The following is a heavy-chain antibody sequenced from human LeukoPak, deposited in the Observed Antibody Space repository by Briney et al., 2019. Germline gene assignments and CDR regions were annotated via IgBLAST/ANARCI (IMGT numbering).Heavy chain of an antibody. CDR1: GGSISSYY. CDR2: IYTSGST. V-gene: IGHV4-4*07. J-gene: IGHJ4*02. D-gene: IGHD4-17*01. CDR3: ATHDDSQGGYFDY. Sequence: SETLSLTCTVSGGSISSYYWSWIRQPAGKGLEWIGRIYTSGSTNYNPSLKSRVTISVDKSKNQFSLKLSSVTAADTAVYYCATHDDSQGGYFDYWGQGTLVTVSS.